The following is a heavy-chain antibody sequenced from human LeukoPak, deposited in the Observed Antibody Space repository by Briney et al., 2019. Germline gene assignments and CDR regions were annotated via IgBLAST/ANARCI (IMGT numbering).Heavy chain of an antibody. Sequence: TASETLSPTCTVSRGSISSYFWYWIRQPPGKGLEWIAYIYNSGKPNYNPSLKSRATISLDTSRDHFSLRLDSVTAADTAKYYCARGNRLRGSGWYDLDNWGQGALVTVSS. CDR3: ARGNRLRGSGWYDLDN. D-gene: IGHD6-13*01. V-gene: IGHV4-59*01. J-gene: IGHJ4*02. CDR2: IYNSGKP. CDR1: RGSISSYF.